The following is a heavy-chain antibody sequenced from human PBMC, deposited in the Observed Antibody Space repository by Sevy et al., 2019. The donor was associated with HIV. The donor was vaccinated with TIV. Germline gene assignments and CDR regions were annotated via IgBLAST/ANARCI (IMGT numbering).Heavy chain of an antibody. CDR3: ATTKDYYDSSGYPFDY. D-gene: IGHD3-22*01. J-gene: IGHJ4*02. Sequence: ASVKVSCKLSGYTLTDFSMHWVRQAPGKGLEWVATFDPEDGRTIYAQKFQGRVTMTEDTSTDTAYMELNSLSSDDTAVYYCATTKDYYDSSGYPFDYWGQGTQVTVSS. CDR1: GYTLTDFS. CDR2: FDPEDGRT. V-gene: IGHV1-24*01.